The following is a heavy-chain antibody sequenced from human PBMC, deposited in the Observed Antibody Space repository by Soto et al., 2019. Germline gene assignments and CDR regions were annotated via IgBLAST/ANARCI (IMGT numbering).Heavy chain of an antibody. Sequence: QVQLVESGGGVVQPGRSLRLSCAASGFTFSSYGMHWVRQAPGKGLEWVAVIAYDGSNKYYADSVKGRFTISRDNSKNTLYLQMNSLRAEDTAVHYCAKRTKRTPGDFDYWGQGTLVTVAS. V-gene: IGHV3-30*18. CDR1: GFTFSSYG. CDR3: AKRTKRTPGDFDY. CDR2: IAYDGSNK. J-gene: IGHJ4*02. D-gene: IGHD1-1*01.